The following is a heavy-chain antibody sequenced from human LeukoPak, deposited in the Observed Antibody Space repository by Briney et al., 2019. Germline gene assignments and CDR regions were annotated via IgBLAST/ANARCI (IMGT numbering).Heavy chain of an antibody. Sequence: GESLKISCKGSGYSFTNYWIGWVRQMPGKGLEWMGIFYPGGPYTTYSPSFQGHVTISADKSINTAYLQWSSLKPSDTATYYCARGGGFGAHHWGQGTLVTVSS. D-gene: IGHD3-10*01. CDR3: ARGGGFGAHH. V-gene: IGHV5-51*01. J-gene: IGHJ5*02. CDR2: FYPGGPYT. CDR1: GYSFTNYW.